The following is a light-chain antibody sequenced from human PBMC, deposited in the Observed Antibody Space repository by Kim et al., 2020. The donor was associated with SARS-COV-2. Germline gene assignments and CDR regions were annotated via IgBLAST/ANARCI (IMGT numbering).Light chain of an antibody. CDR3: EQSDSTPFT. J-gene: IGKJ4*01. CDR1: QTISNY. Sequence: DIQMTQSPSSLSASVGDRLTITCRASQTISNYLNWYQQKPGMAPKLLIFAASSLQSGVPSRFSGSGSGTDFTLTISSLQPEDFATYYCEQSDSTPFTFGGGTKVDIK. CDR2: AAS. V-gene: IGKV1-39*01.